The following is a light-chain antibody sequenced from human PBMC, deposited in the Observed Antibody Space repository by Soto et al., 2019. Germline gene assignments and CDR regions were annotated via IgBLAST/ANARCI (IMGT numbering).Light chain of an antibody. CDR3: QQYGALPYT. CDR2: GAS. Sequence: EIVMTQSPATLSVSPGERATLSCRASQSVSSNLAWYQQKPGRAPRLLIYGASTRATGIPARFSGSGSGTEFTLTISSLQSEDFAVYYCQQYGALPYTFGQGTKLEIK. J-gene: IGKJ2*01. CDR1: QSVSSN. V-gene: IGKV3-15*01.